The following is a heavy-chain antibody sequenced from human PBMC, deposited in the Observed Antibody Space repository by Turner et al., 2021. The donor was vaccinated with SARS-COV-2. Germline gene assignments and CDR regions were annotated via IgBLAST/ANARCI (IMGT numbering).Heavy chain of an antibody. CDR3: ARGRSLVDY. D-gene: IGHD2-15*01. J-gene: IGHJ4*02. Sequence: EVQLVESGGDLVQPGWALRLPCPASGFTFSSYWMNWVRQAPGKGLEWVATIKKDASKKYYADAVKGRFTIFRDNANNKLFLHMNSLRAEDTAGDYCARGRSLVDYWGQGTRITVSS. CDR1: GFTFSSYW. V-gene: IGHV3-7*03. CDR2: IKKDASKK.